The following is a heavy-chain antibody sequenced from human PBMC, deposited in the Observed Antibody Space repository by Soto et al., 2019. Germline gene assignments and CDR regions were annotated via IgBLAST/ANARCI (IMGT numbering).Heavy chain of an antibody. CDR1: GYSFTSYW. D-gene: IGHD3-16*01. V-gene: IGHV5-51*01. CDR2: IYPGDSDT. J-gene: IGHJ5*02. Sequence: PVESRTISCTVSGYSFTSYWTGWVRPMPGKGLEWMGIIYPGDSDTRYSPSFQGQVTISADKSISTAYLQWSSLKASDTAMYYCALGSRGTSRGWFDPWGQGNLVTVSS. CDR3: ALGSRGTSRGWFDP.